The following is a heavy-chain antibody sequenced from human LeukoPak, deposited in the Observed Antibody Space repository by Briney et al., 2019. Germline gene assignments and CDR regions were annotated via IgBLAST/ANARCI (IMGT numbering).Heavy chain of an antibody. V-gene: IGHV3-33*06. CDR2: IWFDGSKE. J-gene: IGHJ6*03. CDR3: AKQVEEDYYYYMDV. CDR1: GFHFRGYG. Sequence: GGSLRLSCAASGFHFRGYGMHWVRQAPGKGLEWVAVIWFDGSKEYYADSVKGRFAISRDNSKNTLYLQMNSLRAEDTAVYYCAKQVEEDYYYYMDVWGKGTTVAVFS.